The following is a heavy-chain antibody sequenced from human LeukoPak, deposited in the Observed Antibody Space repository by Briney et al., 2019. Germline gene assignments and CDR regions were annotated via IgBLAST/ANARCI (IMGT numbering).Heavy chain of an antibody. V-gene: IGHV4-39*07. D-gene: IGHD6-13*01. Sequence: SETLSLTCTVSGGSISSSSYYWGWIRQPPGKGLEWIGSIYYSGSTYYNPSLKSRVTISVDTSKNQFSLKLSSVTAADTAVYYCAREDVAAGDYWGQGTLVTVSS. CDR2: IYYSGST. J-gene: IGHJ4*02. CDR3: AREDVAAGDY. CDR1: GGSISSSSYY.